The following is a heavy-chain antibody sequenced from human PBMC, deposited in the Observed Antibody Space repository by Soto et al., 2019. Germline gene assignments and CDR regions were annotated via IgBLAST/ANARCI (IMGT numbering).Heavy chain of an antibody. J-gene: IGHJ5*02. D-gene: IGHD2-15*01. Sequence: EVQLVESGGGLVKPGGSLRLSCAASGFTFSSYSMNWVRQAPGKGLEWVSSISSSSSYIYYADSVKGRFTISRDNAKNSLYLQMNSLRAEDTAVYYCARDASGGTHKGWFDPWGQGTLVTVSS. V-gene: IGHV3-21*01. CDR2: ISSSSSYI. CDR3: ARDASGGTHKGWFDP. CDR1: GFTFSSYS.